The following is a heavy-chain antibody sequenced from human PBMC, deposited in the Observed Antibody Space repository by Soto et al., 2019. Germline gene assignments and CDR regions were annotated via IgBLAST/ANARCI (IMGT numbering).Heavy chain of an antibody. CDR1: GGTFSSYA. Sequence: GASVKVSCTASGGTFSSYAISWVRQAPGQGLEWMGGIIPIFGTANYAQKFQGRVTITADESTSTAYMELSSLRSEDTAVYYCARESTTVTTYGIHGNHYYYYYGMDVWGQGTTVTVSS. CDR2: IIPIFGTA. CDR3: ARESTTVTTYGIHGNHYYYYYGMDV. D-gene: IGHD4-17*01. V-gene: IGHV1-69*13. J-gene: IGHJ6*02.